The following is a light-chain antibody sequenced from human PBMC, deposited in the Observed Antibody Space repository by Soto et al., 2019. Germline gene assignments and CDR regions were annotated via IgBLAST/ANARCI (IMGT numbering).Light chain of an antibody. J-gene: IGKJ1*01. V-gene: IGKV1-9*01. Sequence: DIQLTHSPSFLSASVGDRVTITCRASQGISRSLAWYQQKPGKSPKLLIFSASTLQSGVPSRFSGSGSGTEFTLTISSLQPEDFATYYCQQFNSYPRTFGQGTKVEIK. CDR1: QGISRS. CDR3: QQFNSYPRT. CDR2: SAS.